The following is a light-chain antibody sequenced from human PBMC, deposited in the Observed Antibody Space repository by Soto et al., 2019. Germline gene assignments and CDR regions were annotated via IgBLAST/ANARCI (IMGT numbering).Light chain of an antibody. CDR1: QSLLHSNGYNY. V-gene: IGKV2-28*01. J-gene: IGKJ5*01. CDR3: MQALQTPIT. Sequence: DIVMTQSALSLPVTPGEPASISCRSSQSLLHSNGYNYLDWYLQKPGQSPQLLIYLGSNRSSGVPDRFSGSGSGTDCTLKISRVEAEDVGVYYCMQALQTPITLRQGTRLEIK. CDR2: LGS.